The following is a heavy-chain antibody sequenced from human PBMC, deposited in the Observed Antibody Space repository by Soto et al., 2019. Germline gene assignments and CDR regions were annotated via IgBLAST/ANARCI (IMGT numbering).Heavy chain of an antibody. CDR3: ARDPAPPVRDYYGSGSSYFDY. CDR1: GFTFSSYS. CDR2: ISSSSSYI. J-gene: IGHJ4*02. D-gene: IGHD3-10*01. V-gene: IGHV3-21*01. Sequence: PGGSLRLSCAASGFTFSSYSMNWVRQAPGKGLEWVSSISSSSSYIYYADSVKGRFTITRDNAKNSLYLQMNSLRAEDTAVYYCARDPAPPVRDYYGSGSSYFDYWGQGTLVTVSS.